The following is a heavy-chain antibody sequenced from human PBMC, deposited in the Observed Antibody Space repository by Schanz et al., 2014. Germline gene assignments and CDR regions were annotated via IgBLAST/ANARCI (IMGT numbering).Heavy chain of an antibody. CDR1: GFTFSTYA. CDR2: ISATSAKI. D-gene: IGHD2-2*01. V-gene: IGHV3-48*02. Sequence: VQLVESGGGVVQPGRSLRLSCAASGFTFSTYAMHWVRQAPGKGLEWVSYISATSAKIDYADSVQGRFTISRDNAKNSLYLQMSSLRDEDTAMYYCAKRCSSTSCSHGAFDIWGQGTMVTVSS. J-gene: IGHJ3*02. CDR3: AKRCSSTSCSHGAFDI.